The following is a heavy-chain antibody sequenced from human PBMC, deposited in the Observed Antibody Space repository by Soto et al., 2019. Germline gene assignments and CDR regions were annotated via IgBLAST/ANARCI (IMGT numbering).Heavy chain of an antibody. CDR3: ARDWRDGDNHGPDY. D-gene: IGHD3-3*01. CDR2: IKPDGSEK. CDR1: GFTFSSYW. J-gene: IGHJ4*02. Sequence: EVQLVESGGGLVQPGGSLRLSCAASGFTFSSYWLSWVRQAPGKGLEWVANIKPDGSEKYYVDSVRGRFTISRDNAKNSLSLQMNRLRAEDTAVYYCARDWRDGDNHGPDYWGQGTLVTVSS. V-gene: IGHV3-7*04.